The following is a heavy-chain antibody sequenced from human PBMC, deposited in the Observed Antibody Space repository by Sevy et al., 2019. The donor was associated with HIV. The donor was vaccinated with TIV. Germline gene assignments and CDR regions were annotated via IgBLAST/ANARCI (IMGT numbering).Heavy chain of an antibody. V-gene: IGHV3-21*01. J-gene: IGHJ6*02. CDR3: AREVPWFGELLSVYYYYGMDV. Sequence: GGSLRLSCAASGFTFSSYSMNWVRQAPGKGLEWVSSISSSSSYIYYADSVKGRFTISRDNAKNSLYLQMNGLGAEDTAVYYCAREVPWFGELLSVYYYYGMDVWGQGTTVTVSS. D-gene: IGHD3-10*01. CDR2: ISSSSSYI. CDR1: GFTFSSYS.